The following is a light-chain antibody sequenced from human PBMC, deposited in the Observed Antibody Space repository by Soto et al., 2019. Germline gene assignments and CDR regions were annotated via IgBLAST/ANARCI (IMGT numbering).Light chain of an antibody. J-gene: IGLJ2*01. CDR1: SSDVGGYNY. CDR3: SSYAGSNNVV. Sequence: QSALTQPPSASGSPGQSVTISCTGTSSDVGGYNYVSWYQQHPGKAPKLMIYEVSKRPSGVPDRFSGSKSGNTASLTVSGLLAEDEADYYCSSYAGSNNVVFGGGTKHTVL. V-gene: IGLV2-8*01. CDR2: EVS.